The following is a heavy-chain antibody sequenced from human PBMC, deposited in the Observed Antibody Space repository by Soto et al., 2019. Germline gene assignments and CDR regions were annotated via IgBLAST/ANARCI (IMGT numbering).Heavy chain of an antibody. D-gene: IGHD6-19*01. J-gene: IGHJ4*02. CDR1: GFTFSSYA. CDR3: AREEGQWLVDYFDY. V-gene: IGHV3-30-3*01. Sequence: QVQLVESGGGVVQPERSLRLSCAASGFTFSSYAMHWVRQAPGKGLEWVAVISYDGSNKYYADSVKGRFTISRDNSKNTLYLQMNSLRAEVTAVYYCAREEGQWLVDYFDYWGQGTLVTVSS. CDR2: ISYDGSNK.